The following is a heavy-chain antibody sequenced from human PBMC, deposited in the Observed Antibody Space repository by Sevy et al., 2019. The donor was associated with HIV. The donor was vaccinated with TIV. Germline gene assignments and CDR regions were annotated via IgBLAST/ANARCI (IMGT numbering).Heavy chain of an antibody. CDR3: ARKYDSSGYFDY. CDR2: ISGSGGSGDKT. Sequence: GGSLRLSCAASGFTFSNSWMHWVRQVPGKGLEWVSGISGSGGSGDKTNYADSVKGRFTISRDDSKNSLYLQLNSLRAEDTAIYYCARKYDSSGYFDYWGQGTLVTVSS. J-gene: IGHJ4*02. V-gene: IGHV3-74*01. D-gene: IGHD3-22*01. CDR1: GFTFSNSW.